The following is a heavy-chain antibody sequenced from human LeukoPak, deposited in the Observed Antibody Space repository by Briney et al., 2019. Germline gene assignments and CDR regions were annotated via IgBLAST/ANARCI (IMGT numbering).Heavy chain of an antibody. D-gene: IGHD6-13*01. V-gene: IGHV3-7*01. CDR2: IKQDGSEK. CDR1: GFTFSSYW. Sequence: QTGGSLRLSCAASGFTFSSYWMSWVRQAPGKGLEWVANIKQDGSEKYYVDSVKGRFTISRDNAKNSLYLQMNSLRAEDTAVYYCARDRASSSWYRVDAFDIWGQGTMVTVSS. CDR3: ARDRASSSWYRVDAFDI. J-gene: IGHJ3*02.